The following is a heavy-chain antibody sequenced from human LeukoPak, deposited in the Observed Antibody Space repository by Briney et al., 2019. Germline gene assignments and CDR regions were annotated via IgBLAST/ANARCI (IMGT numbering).Heavy chain of an antibody. CDR3: AITYYDFWSGYSFTFDY. V-gene: IGHV1-2*02. CDR1: GYTFISYD. J-gene: IGHJ4*02. CDR2: INPNSGGT. Sequence: ASVKVSCKASGYTFISYDINWVRQATGQGLEWMGWINPNSGGTNYAQKFQGRVTMTRDTSISTAYMELSRLRSDDTAVYYCAITYYDFWSGYSFTFDYWGQGTLVTVSS. D-gene: IGHD3-3*01.